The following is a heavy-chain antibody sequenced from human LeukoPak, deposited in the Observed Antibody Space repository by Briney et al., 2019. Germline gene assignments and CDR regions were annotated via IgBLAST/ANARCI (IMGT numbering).Heavy chain of an antibody. CDR2: IRYDGSVK. V-gene: IGHV3-30*02. J-gene: IGHJ4*02. CDR3: ARSEYSTSPFDY. D-gene: IGHD6-6*01. Sequence: PGGSLRLSCAASGFTFSSNGMHWVCQAPGKGLEWVAFIRYDGSVKYYGDSVKGRFTISRDNSKNTLYLQMNSLRAEDTAVYYCARSEYSTSPFDYWGQGTLVTVSS. CDR1: GFTFSSNG.